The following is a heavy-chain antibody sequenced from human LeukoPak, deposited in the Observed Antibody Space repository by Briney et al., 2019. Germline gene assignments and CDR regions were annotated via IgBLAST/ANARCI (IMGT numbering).Heavy chain of an antibody. CDR1: GFTLSSYS. CDR3: YYGSGSYYNLGLYYFDY. CDR2: ISSTSSTI. V-gene: IGHV3-48*01. J-gene: IGHJ4*02. Sequence: GGSLRLSCAASGFTLSSYSMNWVRQAPGKGLEWVSYISSTSSTIYYADSVRGRFSISRDIAKNSLYLQMNSLKTEDTAVYYCYYGSGSYYNLGLYYFDYWGQGTLVTVSS. D-gene: IGHD3-10*01.